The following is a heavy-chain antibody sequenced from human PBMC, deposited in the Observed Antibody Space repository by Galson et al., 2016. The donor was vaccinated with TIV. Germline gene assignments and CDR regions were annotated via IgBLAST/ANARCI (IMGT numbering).Heavy chain of an antibody. V-gene: IGHV3-66*02. CDR2: LYDDGST. J-gene: IGHJ6*02. CDR3: ARDRRHCGNECYLRYYYGMDV. D-gene: IGHD2-21*01. Sequence: MTWVRQAPGKGLECVALLYDDGSTIYADSVKGRFTISRDNSKNMVYLQMNSLRPEDTAVYFCARDRRHCGNECYLRYYYGMDVWGQGTTVTVSS.